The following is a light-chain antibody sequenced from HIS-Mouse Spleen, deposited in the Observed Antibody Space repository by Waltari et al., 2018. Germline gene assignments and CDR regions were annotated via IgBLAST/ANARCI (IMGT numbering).Light chain of an antibody. CDR3: CSYAGSYTGV. CDR2: DVS. CDR1: SSDVGGYNY. V-gene: IGLV2-11*01. J-gene: IGLJ1*01. Sequence: QSALTQPRSVSGSPGQSVTISCTGTSSDVGGYNYVFWYQQHQGKSPKRMIYDVSKRPSGVPDRFSGSKSGNTASLTISGLQAEDEADYYCCSYAGSYTGVFGTGTKVTVL.